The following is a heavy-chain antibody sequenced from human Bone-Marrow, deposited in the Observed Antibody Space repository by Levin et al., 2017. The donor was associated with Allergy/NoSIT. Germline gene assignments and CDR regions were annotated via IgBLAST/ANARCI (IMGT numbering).Heavy chain of an antibody. CDR3: ARVKGGCSVTSCYLDP. D-gene: IGHD2-2*01. Sequence: PSETLSLTCAVSGVSIRSNNWWTWVRQSPAKGLEWIGEISQGGTTGFNPSLRGRVSISMEESTNQFSLKLTSVTAADTAVYFCARVKGGCSVTSCYLDPWGQGTLVTVSS. V-gene: IGHV4-4*02. CDR2: ISQGGTT. J-gene: IGHJ5*02. CDR1: GVSIRSNNW.